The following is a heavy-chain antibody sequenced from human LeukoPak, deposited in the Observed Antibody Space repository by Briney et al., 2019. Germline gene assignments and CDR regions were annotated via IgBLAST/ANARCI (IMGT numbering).Heavy chain of an antibody. CDR3: ARVTGYMIEDYFDY. V-gene: IGHV4-39*07. J-gene: IGHJ4*02. CDR1: GGSISSRSYY. D-gene: IGHD3-22*01. CDR2: IYYSGST. Sequence: PSETLSLTCTVSGGSISSRSYYWGWIRQPPGKGLEWIGIIYYSGSTYSNPSLRSRVTISVDTSKNQFSLKLSSVTAADTAVYYCARVTGYMIEDYFDYWGQGTLVTVSS.